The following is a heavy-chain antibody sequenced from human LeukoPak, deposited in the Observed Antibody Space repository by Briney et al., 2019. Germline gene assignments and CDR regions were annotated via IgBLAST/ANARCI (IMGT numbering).Heavy chain of an antibody. CDR2: ITPFFGAA. CDR3: ARDTYYYGSGSYRQWYFDY. D-gene: IGHD3-10*01. J-gene: IGHJ4*02. CDR1: GGTFSSYV. Sequence: ASVKVSCKASGGTFSSYVISWVRQAPGQGLEGMGGITPFFGAANYAQKFQGRVTITADESTSTAYMELSSLRSEGTAVYYCARDTYYYGSGSYRQWYFDYWGQGTLVTVSS. V-gene: IGHV1-69*13.